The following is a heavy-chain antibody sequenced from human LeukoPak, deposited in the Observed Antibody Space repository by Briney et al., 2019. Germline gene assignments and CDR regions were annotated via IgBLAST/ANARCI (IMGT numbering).Heavy chain of an antibody. Sequence: GGSLRLSCAASGFTFISYAMSWVGQAAGQGLDSVSAISGSGCSTYYTDSVKGRFTISRVNSKNTLYLKMTSLRAEATAVYYCAKGPFYYGSGSYYSPPPEFDYGGKGPLATVST. CDR3: AKGPFYYGSGSYYSPPPEFDY. CDR2: ISGSGCST. CDR1: GFTFISYA. D-gene: IGHD3-10*01. V-gene: IGHV3-23*01. J-gene: IGHJ4*02.